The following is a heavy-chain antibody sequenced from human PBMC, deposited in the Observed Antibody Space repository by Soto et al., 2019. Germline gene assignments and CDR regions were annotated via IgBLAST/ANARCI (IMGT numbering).Heavy chain of an antibody. CDR1: GFTFSNAW. CDR2: IKSKTDGGTT. J-gene: IGHJ4*02. V-gene: IGHV3-15*07. D-gene: IGHD3-16*01. CDR3: SSRILTITSNADY. Sequence: PGGSLRLSCAASGFTFSNAWMNWVRQAPGKGLEWVGRIKSKTDGGTTDYAAPVKGRFTISRDDSKNTLYLQMNSLKTEDTAVYYCSSRILTITSNADYWSQGTLVTVSS.